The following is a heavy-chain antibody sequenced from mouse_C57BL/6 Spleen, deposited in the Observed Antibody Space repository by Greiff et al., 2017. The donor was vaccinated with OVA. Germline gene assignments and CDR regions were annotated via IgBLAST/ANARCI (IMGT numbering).Heavy chain of an antibody. CDR3: ARGGYVVYFDY. D-gene: IGHD2-2*01. J-gene: IGHJ2*01. CDR1: GYSITSGYY. V-gene: IGHV3-6*01. Sequence: EVKLQESGPGLVKPSQSLSLTCSVTGYSITSGYYWNWIRQFPGNKLEWMGYISYDGSNNYNPSLKNRISITRDTSKNQFFLKLNSVTTEDTATYYCARGGYVVYFDYWGQGTTLTVSS. CDR2: ISYDGSN.